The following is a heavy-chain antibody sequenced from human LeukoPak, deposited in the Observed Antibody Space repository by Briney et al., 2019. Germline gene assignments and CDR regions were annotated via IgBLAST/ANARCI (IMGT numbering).Heavy chain of an antibody. Sequence: SETLSLTCAVYGGSFSGYYWSWVRQPPGKGLEWIGEINHSGSTNYNPSLKSRVTISVDTSKNQFSLKLSSVTAADTAVYYCARDYCSSTSCYADYWGQGTLVTVSS. D-gene: IGHD2-2*01. CDR3: ARDYCSSTSCYADY. CDR2: INHSGST. CDR1: GGSFSGYY. V-gene: IGHV4-34*01. J-gene: IGHJ4*02.